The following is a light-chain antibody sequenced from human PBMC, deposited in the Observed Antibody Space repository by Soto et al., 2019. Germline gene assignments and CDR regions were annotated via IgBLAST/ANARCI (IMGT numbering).Light chain of an antibody. CDR2: EVS. J-gene: IGLJ1*01. CDR3: CSYEGRHTVYV. V-gene: IGLV2-23*02. Sequence: QSVLSQPASVSGSPGQSITISCTGTSRDIGSYNLVSWYQQHPGKAPKLVIYEVSKWPSGVSNRFSGSKSVNTASLTISGLQTEDEVIYYCCSYEGRHTVYVFGTGTKVTVL. CDR1: SRDIGSYNL.